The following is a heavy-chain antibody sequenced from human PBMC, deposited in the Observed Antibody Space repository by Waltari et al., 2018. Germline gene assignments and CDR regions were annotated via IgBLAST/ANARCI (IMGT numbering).Heavy chain of an antibody. CDR1: GGTFSSYA. CDR2: IIPIFGTA. CDR3: ARGDCTNGVCALSRFDY. V-gene: IGHV1-69*01. D-gene: IGHD2-8*01. J-gene: IGHJ4*02. Sequence: QVQLVQSGAEVKKPGSSVKVSCKASGGTFSSYATSWVRQAPGQGLEWMGGIIPIFGTANYAQKFQGRVTITADESTSTAYMELSSLRSEDTAVYYCARGDCTNGVCALSRFDYWGQGTLVTVSS.